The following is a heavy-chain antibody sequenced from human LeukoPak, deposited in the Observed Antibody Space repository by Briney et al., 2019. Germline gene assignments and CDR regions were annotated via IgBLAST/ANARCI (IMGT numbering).Heavy chain of an antibody. J-gene: IGHJ5*02. Sequence: GGSLRLSCAASGFTFSSYAMSWVRQAPGKGLEWVSAISGSGGSTYYADSVKGRFTISRDNSKNTLYLQMNSLRAEDTAVYYCAKEQTTTVTTWDWFDPWSQGTLVTVSS. V-gene: IGHV3-23*01. D-gene: IGHD4-17*01. CDR3: AKEQTTTVTTWDWFDP. CDR2: ISGSGGST. CDR1: GFTFSSYA.